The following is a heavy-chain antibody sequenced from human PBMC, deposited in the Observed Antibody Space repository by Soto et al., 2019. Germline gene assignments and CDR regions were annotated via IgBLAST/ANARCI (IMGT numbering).Heavy chain of an antibody. J-gene: IGHJ5*02. D-gene: IGHD5-18*01. CDR2: IYSGGST. Sequence: GGSLRLSCAASGFTVSSNYMSWVRQAPGKGLEWVSVIYSGGSTYYADSVKGRFTISRDNSKNTLYLQMNSLRAEDTAVYYCARAYYSYRYSNWFDPWGQGTLLTVSS. CDR1: GFTVSSNY. V-gene: IGHV3-53*01. CDR3: ARAYYSYRYSNWFDP.